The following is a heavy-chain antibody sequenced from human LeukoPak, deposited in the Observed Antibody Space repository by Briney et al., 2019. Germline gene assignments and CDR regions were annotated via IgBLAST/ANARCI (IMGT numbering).Heavy chain of an antibody. D-gene: IGHD2-2*01. Sequence: SGRSLRLSCAASGFTFSSYAMHWVRQAPGKGLEWVAVISYDGSNKYYADSVKGRFTISRDNSKNTLYLQMNSLRAEDTAVYYCAMSLVVDAFDIWGQGTMVTVSS. J-gene: IGHJ3*02. CDR2: ISYDGSNK. CDR3: AMSLVVDAFDI. CDR1: GFTFSSYA. V-gene: IGHV3-30-3*01.